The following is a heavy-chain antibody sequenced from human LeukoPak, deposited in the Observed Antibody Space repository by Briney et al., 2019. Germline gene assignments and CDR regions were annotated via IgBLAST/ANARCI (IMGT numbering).Heavy chain of an antibody. V-gene: IGHV3-48*04. CDR3: ARDSGRYCTIDSCYTDFDY. D-gene: IGHD2-2*02. CDR1: GFTLSGHS. CDR2: ISSSGTIE. Sequence: GGSLRLSCVASGFTLSGHSMNWVRQTPGKGLEWVSYISSSGTIEFYADSVKGRFAISRENGKNALYLQMNSLRAEDTAVYCCARDSGRYCTIDSCYTDFDYWGRGTLVSVSS. J-gene: IGHJ4*01.